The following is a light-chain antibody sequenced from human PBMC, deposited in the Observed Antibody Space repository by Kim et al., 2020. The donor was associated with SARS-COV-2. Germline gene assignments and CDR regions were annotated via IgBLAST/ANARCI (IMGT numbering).Light chain of an antibody. V-gene: IGKV1-9*01. CDR3: QQVNSYPYT. J-gene: IGKJ2*01. CDR2: TAS. CDR1: QGINSD. Sequence: SASVGDQVTITGRASQGINSDLAWYQQKPGKAPNLLIYTASTLQSAVPSRFSGSGSGTDFSLTISSLQPEDFATYYCQQVNSYPYTFGQGTKLEI.